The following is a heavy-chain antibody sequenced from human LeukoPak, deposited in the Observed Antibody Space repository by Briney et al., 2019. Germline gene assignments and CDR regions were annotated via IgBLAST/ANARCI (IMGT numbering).Heavy chain of an antibody. V-gene: IGHV3-15*01. J-gene: IGHJ4*02. D-gene: IGHD3-22*01. CDR2: IKSKTDGGTT. CDR3: ARNCYDSSGSLFY. CDR1: GFTFSNAW. Sequence: PGGSLRLSCVASGFTFSNAWMNWVRQAPGKGLEWVGRIKSKTDGGTTDYAAPVKGRFTISRDDSKNTLYLQMNSLKTEDTAVYFCARNCYDSSGSLFYWGQGTLVTVSS.